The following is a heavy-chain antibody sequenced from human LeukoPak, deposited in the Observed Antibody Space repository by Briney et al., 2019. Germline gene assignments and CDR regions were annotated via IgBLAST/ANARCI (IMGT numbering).Heavy chain of an antibody. J-gene: IGHJ5*02. Sequence: PSETLSLTCAVYGGSFSGYYWSFIRQPPGKGLEWIGEINHSRSTNYNPSLKSRVTTSVDTSKNQFSLKLSSVTAADTAIYYCARQHCSSSSCYFDPWGQGTLVTVSS. D-gene: IGHD2-2*01. CDR2: INHSRST. CDR1: GGSFSGYY. V-gene: IGHV4-34*01. CDR3: ARQHCSSSSCYFDP.